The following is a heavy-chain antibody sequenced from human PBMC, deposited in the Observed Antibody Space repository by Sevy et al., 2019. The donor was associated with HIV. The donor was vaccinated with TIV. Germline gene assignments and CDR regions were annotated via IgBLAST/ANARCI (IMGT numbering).Heavy chain of an antibody. CDR2: ISAYNGNT. CDR3: ARDLAITIFGVVTWYGMDV. D-gene: IGHD3-3*01. CDR1: GYTFTSYG. Sequence: ASVKVSCKASGYTFTSYGISWVRQAPGQGLEWMGWISAYNGNTNYAHTLQGRVTMTTDTSTSTAYMELRSLRSDDTAVYYCARDLAITIFGVVTWYGMDVWGQGTTVTVSS. J-gene: IGHJ6*02. V-gene: IGHV1-18*01.